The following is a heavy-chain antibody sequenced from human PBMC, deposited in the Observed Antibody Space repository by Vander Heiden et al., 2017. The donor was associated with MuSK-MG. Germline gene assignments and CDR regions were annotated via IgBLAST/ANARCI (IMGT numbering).Heavy chain of an antibody. J-gene: IGHJ3*01. CDR3: ARVQRLPDDVFND. Sequence: EVQLEESGGGLAQPGGSLRLSCAAYGFGFSNYWMHWVRQAPGKGLMWVSRINSDGHSTRYADAVKGRFTVSRDNAKNTMYLQMNSMRAEDTAVYYCARVQRLPDDVFNDWGQGTMVTVSS. D-gene: IGHD2-15*01. CDR2: INSDGHST. V-gene: IGHV3-74*01. CDR1: GFGFSNYW.